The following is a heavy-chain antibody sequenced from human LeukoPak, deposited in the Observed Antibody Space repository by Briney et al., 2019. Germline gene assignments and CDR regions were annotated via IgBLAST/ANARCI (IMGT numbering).Heavy chain of an antibody. V-gene: IGHV4-34*01. CDR3: VTYYYGSSAPKRNY. CDR2: ISHSGST. CDR1: GGSFSDCF. Sequence: PSETLSLTCAVYGGSFSDCFWSWIRQPPGKGLEWIGEISHSGSTTYNPSLRSRVTISGDTSKKQFSLKLSSVTAADTAVYYCVTYYYGSSAPKRNYWGQGILVTVSS. D-gene: IGHD3-22*01. J-gene: IGHJ4*02.